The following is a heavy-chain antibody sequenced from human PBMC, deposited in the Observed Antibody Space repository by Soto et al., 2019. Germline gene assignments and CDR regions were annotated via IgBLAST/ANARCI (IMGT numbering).Heavy chain of an antibody. CDR1: GCTFSSYA. Sequence: GASVKVSCKASGCTFSSYAISCVRRAPGQVLEWMGGIIPIFGTANYAQKFQGRVTITADESTSTAYMELSSLGSEDTAVYYCAREHPTTTVTEPNYYYYGMDVWGQGTTVTVSS. D-gene: IGHD4-4*01. V-gene: IGHV1-69*13. CDR2: IIPIFGTA. J-gene: IGHJ6*02. CDR3: AREHPTTTVTEPNYYYYGMDV.